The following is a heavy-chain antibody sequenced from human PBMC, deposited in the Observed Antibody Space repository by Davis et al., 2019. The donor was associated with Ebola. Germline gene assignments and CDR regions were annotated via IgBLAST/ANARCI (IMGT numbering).Heavy chain of an antibody. V-gene: IGHV4-39*07. J-gene: IGHJ5*02. CDR1: GASIGSSGYY. CDR3: ARGDYGIDFAWLDP. CDR2: IFFGGKT. D-gene: IGHD4-17*01. Sequence: SETLSLTCTVSGASIGSSGYYWGWIRQPPGKGLEWIGNIFFGGKTYYNPSLNSRVTISVDTSKNQFSLKLLSVTAADTAVYYCARGDYGIDFAWLDPWGQGTLVTVSS.